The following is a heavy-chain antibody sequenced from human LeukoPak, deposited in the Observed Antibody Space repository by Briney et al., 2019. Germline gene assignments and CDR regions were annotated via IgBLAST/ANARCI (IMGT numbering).Heavy chain of an antibody. CDR1: GFTVSSNY. Sequence: GGSLRLSCAASGFTVSSNYMSWVRQAPGKGLEWVSVIYSGGSTYYVDSVKGRFTISRDNSKNTLYLQMNSLRAEDTAVYYCARDRGTYDFWSGYYSNYYFDYWGQGTLVTVSS. D-gene: IGHD3-3*01. J-gene: IGHJ4*02. CDR2: IYSGGST. CDR3: ARDRGTYDFWSGYYSNYYFDY. V-gene: IGHV3-66*01.